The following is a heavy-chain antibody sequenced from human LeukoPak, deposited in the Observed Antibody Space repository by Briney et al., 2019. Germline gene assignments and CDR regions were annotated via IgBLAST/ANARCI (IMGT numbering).Heavy chain of an antibody. CDR1: GFTFSSYA. CDR3: ARGSAAGTWEHDY. J-gene: IGHJ4*02. Sequence: GGSLRLSCAASGFTFSSYAMSWVRQAPGKGLEWVSSISSSSSYIYYVDSVKGRFTISRDNAKNSLYLQMNSLRAEDTAVYYCARGSAAGTWEHDYWGQGTLVTVSS. V-gene: IGHV3-21*01. CDR2: ISSSSSYI. D-gene: IGHD6-13*01.